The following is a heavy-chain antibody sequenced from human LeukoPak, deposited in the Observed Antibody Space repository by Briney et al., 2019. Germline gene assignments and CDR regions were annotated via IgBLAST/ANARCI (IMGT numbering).Heavy chain of an antibody. V-gene: IGHV4-34*01. Sequence: PSGTLSLTCAVYGGSFSGYYWSWLRQPPGKGLEWIGEINHSGSTNYNPSLKSRVTISVHTPKNLFPLTLSSVTSAHTPVYYCARGRRRGIAVPGTWFDPWGQGTLVTVSS. D-gene: IGHD6-19*01. CDR3: ARGRRRGIAVPGTWFDP. CDR2: INHSGST. CDR1: GGSFSGYY. J-gene: IGHJ5*02.